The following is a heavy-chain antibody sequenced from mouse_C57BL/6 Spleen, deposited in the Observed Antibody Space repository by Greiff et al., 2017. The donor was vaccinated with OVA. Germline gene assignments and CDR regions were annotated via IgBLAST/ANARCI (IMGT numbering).Heavy chain of an antibody. CDR3: TIYYGSSYWYFDV. D-gene: IGHD1-1*01. V-gene: IGHV1-15*01. Sequence: QVQLKESGAELVRPGASVTLSCKASGYTFTDYEMHWVKQTPVHGLEWIGAIDPETGGTAYNQKFKGKAILTADKSSSTAYMELRSLTSEDSAVYYCTIYYGSSYWYFDVWGTGTTVTVSS. J-gene: IGHJ1*03. CDR2: IDPETGGT. CDR1: GYTFTDYE.